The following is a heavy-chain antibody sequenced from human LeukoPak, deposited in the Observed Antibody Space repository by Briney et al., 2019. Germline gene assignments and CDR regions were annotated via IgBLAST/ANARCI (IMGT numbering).Heavy chain of an antibody. CDR1: RFTFSSYC. J-gene: IGHJ4*02. CDR2: IKYDGSIK. Sequence: GGSLRLSCAASRFTFSSYCMHWVRQAPGKGLEWLAFIKYDGSIKLYADSVKGRFTISRDKSKNTLYLQMNSLRVEDTALYSWSKELDVIAVRPTNYYFHYWGQGTLVTVSS. D-gene: IGHD6-6*01. CDR3: SKELDVIAVRPTNYYFHY. V-gene: IGHV3-30*02.